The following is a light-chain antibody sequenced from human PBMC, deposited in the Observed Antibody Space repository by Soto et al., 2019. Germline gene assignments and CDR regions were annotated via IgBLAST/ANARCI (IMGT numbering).Light chain of an antibody. Sequence: VLPQYPVTLFLPPEERAGLSCRASQSVSSSYLAWYQQKPGQAPRLLIYGASSRATGIPDRFSGSGSGTDFTLTISRLEPEDFAVYYCQQYGSSPRTFGQGTKVDIK. CDR3: QQYGSSPRT. CDR2: GAS. V-gene: IGKV3-20*01. CDR1: QSVSSSY. J-gene: IGKJ1*01.